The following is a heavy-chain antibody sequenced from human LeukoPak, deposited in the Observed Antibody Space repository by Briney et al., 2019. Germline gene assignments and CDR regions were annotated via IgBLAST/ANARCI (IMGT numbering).Heavy chain of an antibody. CDR2: IYPGDSDT. CDR1: GYSFASYW. V-gene: IGHV5-51*01. Sequence: GESLKISCQGSGYSFASYWIGWVRQMPGKGLEWMGIIYPGDSDTTYNPSFQGQVTISADKSISTAYLQWSSLKASDAAVYYCARKRGTFDYWGQGTLVTVSS. CDR3: ARKRGTFDY. J-gene: IGHJ4*02.